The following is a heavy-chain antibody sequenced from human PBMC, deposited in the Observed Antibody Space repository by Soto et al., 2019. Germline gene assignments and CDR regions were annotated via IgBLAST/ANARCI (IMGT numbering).Heavy chain of an antibody. CDR2: ISYDGSNK. CDR3: ARYNYYYDSSGYHLDYGMYV. CDR1: GFTFSSYA. J-gene: IGHJ6*02. V-gene: IGHV3-30-3*01. D-gene: IGHD3-22*01. Sequence: GGSLRLSGAASGFTFSSYAMHWVRQAPGKGLEWVAVISYDGSNKYYADSVKGRFTISRDNSKNTLYLQMNSLRAEDTAVYYCARYNYYYDSSGYHLDYGMYVWGQGTTVTVSS.